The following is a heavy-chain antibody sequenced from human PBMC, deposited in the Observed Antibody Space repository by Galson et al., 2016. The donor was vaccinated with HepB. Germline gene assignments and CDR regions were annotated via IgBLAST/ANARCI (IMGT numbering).Heavy chain of an antibody. D-gene: IGHD6-6*01. J-gene: IGHJ4*02. CDR2: IRITGRFI. CDR1: GSTFSTYT. Sequence: SLRLSCAASGSTFSTYTMIWVRQAPGKGLEWVSSIRITGRFIYYADSVRGRFTISRDNAKSSLYLQMSSLRAEDTAVYYCEAVSSSSGEDFDFWGQGTLVTVSS. CDR3: EAVSSSSGEDFDF. V-gene: IGHV3-21*06.